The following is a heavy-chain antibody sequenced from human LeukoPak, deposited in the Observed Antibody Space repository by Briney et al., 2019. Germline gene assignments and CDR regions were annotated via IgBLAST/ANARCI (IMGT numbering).Heavy chain of an antibody. V-gene: IGHV3-43*02. D-gene: IGHD3-9*01. CDR2: ISGDGGST. Sequence: HTGGSLRLXCAASGFTFDDYAMHWVRRAPGKGLESVSLISGDGGSTYYADSVRGRFTISRDNSKNSLYLQMNSLRTEDTALYYCAAEYYDILTGYSWGQGTLVTVSS. J-gene: IGHJ4*02. CDR1: GFTFDDYA. CDR3: AAEYYDILTGYS.